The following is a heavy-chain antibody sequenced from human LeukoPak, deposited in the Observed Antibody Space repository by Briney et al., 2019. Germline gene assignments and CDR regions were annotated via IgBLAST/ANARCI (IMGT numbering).Heavy chain of an antibody. V-gene: IGHV3-7*05. CDR3: TRDASGDTNSGPRMDV. J-gene: IGHJ6*02. Sequence: GGSLRLSCAASAFTFRTYWMSWVRQAPGKGLEWVAMIKPDGSEKYYVDSVKGLFTISRDNAKNSLYLQMTSLRAEDTAVYYSTRDASGDTNSGPRMDVWGQGTTVTVSS. CDR2: IKPDGSEK. D-gene: IGHD1-26*01. CDR1: AFTFRTYW.